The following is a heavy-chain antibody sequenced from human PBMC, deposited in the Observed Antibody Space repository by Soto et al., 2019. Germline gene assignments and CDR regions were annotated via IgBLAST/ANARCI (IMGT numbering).Heavy chain of an antibody. J-gene: IGHJ4*02. V-gene: IGHV3-33*01. CDR3: ARDFKYSSSWYVFDG. D-gene: IGHD6-13*01. Sequence: PVWSLRLFCAASGFTFSSYGMHWVRHAPGKGLEWVAVIWYDGSNKYYADSVKGRFTISRDNSKNTLYLQMNSLRAEDTAVYYCARDFKYSSSWYVFDGWGQGARVTVSS. CDR2: IWYDGSNK. CDR1: GFTFSSYG.